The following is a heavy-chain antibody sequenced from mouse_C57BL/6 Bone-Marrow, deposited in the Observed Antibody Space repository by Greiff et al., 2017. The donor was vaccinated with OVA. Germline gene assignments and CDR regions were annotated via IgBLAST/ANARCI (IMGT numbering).Heavy chain of an antibody. CDR2: IRLKSDNYAT. CDR3: TVDYEGY. Sequence: DVQLQESGGGLVQPGGSMKLSCVASGFTFSNYWMNWVRQSPEKGLEWVAQIRLKSDNYATHYAESVKGRFTISRDDSKSSVYLQMNNLRAEDTGIYYCTVDYEGYWGQGTTLTVSS. V-gene: IGHV6-3*01. J-gene: IGHJ2*01. CDR1: GFTFSNYW. D-gene: IGHD2-4*01.